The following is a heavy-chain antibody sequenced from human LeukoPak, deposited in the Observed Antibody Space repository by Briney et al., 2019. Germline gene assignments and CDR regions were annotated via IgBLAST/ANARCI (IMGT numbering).Heavy chain of an antibody. D-gene: IGHD3-22*01. J-gene: IGHJ4*02. CDR2: IYPGDSDT. Sequence: GESLKISCKGSGYSFTSYWIGWVRQMPGKGLEWMGIIYPGDSDTRYSPSFQGQVTISANKSISTAYLQWSSLKASDTAMYYCALSYYYDSSGYYTFDYWGQGTLVTVSS. CDR3: ALSYYYDSSGYYTFDY. V-gene: IGHV5-51*01. CDR1: GYSFTSYW.